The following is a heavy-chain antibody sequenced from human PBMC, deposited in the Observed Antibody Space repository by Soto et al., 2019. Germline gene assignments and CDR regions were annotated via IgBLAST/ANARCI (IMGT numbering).Heavy chain of an antibody. Sequence: XVSLRLCCVASGFTFGSYAMTWVRRAPGKGLEWVSTINDNGNLRYYAESVRGRFTISRDNSKNTLYLQLNNLRAEDSARYYCAKAFGDWYPFEKWGLGALVTVSS. CDR3: AKAFGDWYPFEK. J-gene: IGHJ4*02. V-gene: IGHV3-23*01. CDR1: GFTFGSYA. CDR2: INDNGNLR. D-gene: IGHD2-21*02.